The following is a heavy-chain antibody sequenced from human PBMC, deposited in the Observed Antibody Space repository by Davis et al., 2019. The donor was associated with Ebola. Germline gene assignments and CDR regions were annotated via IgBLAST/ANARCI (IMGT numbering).Heavy chain of an antibody. D-gene: IGHD2-2*01. CDR2: ISGSGGST. V-gene: IGHV3-23*01. Sequence: PGGSLRLSCAASGFTFSSYAMSWVRQAPGKGLEWVSAISGSGGSTYYADSVKGRFTISRDNAKNSLYLQMNSLRDEDTAVYYCASDIVVVPAASYYYYYGMDVWGQGTTVTVSS. J-gene: IGHJ6*02. CDR1: GFTFSSYA. CDR3: ASDIVVVPAASYYYYYGMDV.